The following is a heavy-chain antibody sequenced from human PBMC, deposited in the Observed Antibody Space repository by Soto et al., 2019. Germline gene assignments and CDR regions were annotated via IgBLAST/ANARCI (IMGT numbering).Heavy chain of an antibody. CDR3: AHRPEGSGGPRYNWFDP. J-gene: IGHJ5*02. D-gene: IGHD3-10*01. CDR1: GFSLSTSGVG. CDR2: IYWDDDK. V-gene: IGHV2-5*02. Sequence: GSGPTLVNPTQTLTLTCTFSGFSLSTSGVGVGWIRQPPGKALEWLALIYWDDDKRYSPSLKSRLTITKDTSKNQVVLTMTNMDPVDTATYYCAHRPEGSGGPRYNWFDPWGQGTLVTVSS.